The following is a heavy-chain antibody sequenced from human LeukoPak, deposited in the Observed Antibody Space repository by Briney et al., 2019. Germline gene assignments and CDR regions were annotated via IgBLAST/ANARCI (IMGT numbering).Heavy chain of an antibody. CDR3: ARDRGQWLVYFDY. Sequence: PGGSLRLSCAASGFTFSSYGMHWVRQAPGKGLEWVTFISDDGYNKYYVDSVKGRFTISRDNSKNTLSLQMNSLRAEDTAVYYCARDRGQWLVYFDYWGQGTLVTVSS. J-gene: IGHJ4*02. CDR1: GFTFSSYG. CDR2: ISDDGYNK. D-gene: IGHD6-19*01. V-gene: IGHV3-30*03.